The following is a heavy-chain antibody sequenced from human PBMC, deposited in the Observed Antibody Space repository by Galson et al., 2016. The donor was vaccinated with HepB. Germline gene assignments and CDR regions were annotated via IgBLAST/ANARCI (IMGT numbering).Heavy chain of an antibody. J-gene: IGHJ2*01. CDR1: GVSISSYY. Sequence: SETLCLTCAVSGVSISSYYWSWIRQPPGKGLEWIGYIYYNGHTNYNSSLKSRVTISVDTSTNHFSLNLTSVTAADTAVYYCARDRGNLGSDLWGRGTLVTVSS. CDR3: ARDRGNLGSDL. D-gene: IGHD4-23*01. V-gene: IGHV4-59*01. CDR2: IYYNGHT.